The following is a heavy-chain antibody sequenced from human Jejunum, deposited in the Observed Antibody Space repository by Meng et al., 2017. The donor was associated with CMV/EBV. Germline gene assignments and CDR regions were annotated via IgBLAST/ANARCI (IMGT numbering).Heavy chain of an antibody. D-gene: IGHD2-2*02. CDR1: SY. J-gene: IGHJ4*02. CDR2: IYPDTGAT. V-gene: IGHV1-2*02. CDR3: ARVGAYCSSTSCYNDPLPDY. Sequence: SYMHWVRQAPGQGLEWMGWIYPDTGATESAQKFQGRLTITRDTSISTLYMELSRLTSDDTAVYFCARVGAYCSSTSCYNDPLPDYWGQGTLVTVSS.